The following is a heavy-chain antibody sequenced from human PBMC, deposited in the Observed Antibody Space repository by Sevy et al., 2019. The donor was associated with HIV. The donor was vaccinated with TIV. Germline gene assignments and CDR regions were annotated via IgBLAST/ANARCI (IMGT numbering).Heavy chain of an antibody. Sequence: SETLSLSCTVSGDSFSSYFWAWIRRPAGKGLEWIGRRNTSGSTNDNPSLKSRVTMSVDTSKSQFSPKVTSLTAADTAIYFCARSNWVTATNGFSKSYYFDYWGQGSLVTVSS. CDR1: GDSFSSYF. CDR2: RNTSGST. D-gene: IGHD7-27*01. J-gene: IGHJ4*02. CDR3: ARSNWVTATNGFSKSYYFDY. V-gene: IGHV4-4*07.